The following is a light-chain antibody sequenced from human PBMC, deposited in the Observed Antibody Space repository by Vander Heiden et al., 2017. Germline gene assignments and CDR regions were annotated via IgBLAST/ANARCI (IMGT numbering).Light chain of an antibody. CDR3: CSLAGASTFV. V-gene: IGLV2-23*02. CDR1: SSDVGSYNL. CDR2: EVN. J-gene: IGLJ1*01. Sequence: QSALTQPASVSGSPGQSITISCTGTSSDVGSYNLVSWYQQHPGKAPKVMIYEVNKRPSGASNRFSGSKSGNTASLTISGLQAEDEADYYCCSLAGASTFVFGTGTKVIVL.